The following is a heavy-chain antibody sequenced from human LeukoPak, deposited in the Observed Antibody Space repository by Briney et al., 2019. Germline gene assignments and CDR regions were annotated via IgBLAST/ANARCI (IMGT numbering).Heavy chain of an antibody. V-gene: IGHV3-33*06. CDR1: GFTFRSYD. D-gene: IGHD3-22*01. J-gene: IGHJ4*02. CDR2: ISYDGSNK. Sequence: GGSLRLSCAASGFTFRSYDMHWVRQAPGKGLEWVAIISYDGSNKYHADSVKGRFTISRDNSKNTLYVQMNSLRAEDTAVYFCAKRGVVIRVILVGFHKEAYYFDSWGQGALVTVSS. CDR3: AKRGVVIRVILVGFHKEAYYFDS.